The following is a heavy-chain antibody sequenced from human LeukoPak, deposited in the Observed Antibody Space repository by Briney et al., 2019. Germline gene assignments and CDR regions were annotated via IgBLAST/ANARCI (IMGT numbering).Heavy chain of an antibody. CDR2: IGGSDDTT. CDR3: AKGLVVNDNYFDN. CDR1: GFSLRTYA. V-gene: IGHV3-23*01. Sequence: GGSLRLSCAASGFSLRTYAMNWVRQVPGKGLEWVSSIGGSDDTTYYADSVKGRFTISSDFSTNTVSLQMTSLRAEDTAVYFCAKGLVVNDNYFDNWGQGPLVSVSS. D-gene: IGHD2-2*01. J-gene: IGHJ4*02.